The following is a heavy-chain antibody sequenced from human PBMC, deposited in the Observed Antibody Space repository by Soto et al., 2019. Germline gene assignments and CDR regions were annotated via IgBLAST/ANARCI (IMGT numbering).Heavy chain of an antibody. CDR3: ARVSYGWYYFDY. J-gene: IGHJ4*02. Sequence: QVQLVESGGGVVQPGRSLRLSCAASGFTFSTYCMHWVRQAPGKGLEWVAVIWYDGSNKYYADSVKGRFTISRDNSKNTLYLQMTSHRAEDTAVYYCARVSYGWYYFDYWGQGTLVTVSS. V-gene: IGHV3-33*01. CDR1: GFTFSTYC. CDR2: IWYDGSNK. D-gene: IGHD3-16*02.